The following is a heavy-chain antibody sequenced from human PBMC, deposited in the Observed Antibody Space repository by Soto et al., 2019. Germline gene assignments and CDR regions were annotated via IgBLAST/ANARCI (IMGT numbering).Heavy chain of an antibody. CDR2: ISYDGSKK. D-gene: IGHD3-16*01. Sequence: QVQLVESGGGVVQPGRSLRLSCAASGFTFSSYGMHWVRQAPGKGLEWVAVISYDGSKKNYADSVKGRFTISRDNSKNTLYLQMNSLRAEDTAVYYCAKDGLMITVGGVTHWGQGTLVTVSS. J-gene: IGHJ4*02. CDR3: AKDGLMITVGGVTH. V-gene: IGHV3-30*18. CDR1: GFTFSSYG.